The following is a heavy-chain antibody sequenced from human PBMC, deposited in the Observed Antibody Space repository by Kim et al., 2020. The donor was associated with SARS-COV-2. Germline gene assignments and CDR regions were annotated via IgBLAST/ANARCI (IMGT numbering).Heavy chain of an antibody. J-gene: IGHJ6*03. CDR3: AKCYSNYNGDYYYYMDV. V-gene: IGHV3-9*01. CDR2: ISWNSGSI. D-gene: IGHD4-4*01. Sequence: GGSLRLSCAASGFTFGDYAMHWVRQAPGKGLEWVSGISWNSGSIGYADSVKGRFTISRDNAKNSLYLQMNSLRAEDTALYYCAKCYSNYNGDYYYYMDVWGKGTTVTVSS. CDR1: GFTFGDYA.